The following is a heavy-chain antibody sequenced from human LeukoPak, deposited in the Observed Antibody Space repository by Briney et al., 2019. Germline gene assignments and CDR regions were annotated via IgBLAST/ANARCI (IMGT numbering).Heavy chain of an antibody. J-gene: IGHJ5*02. CDR1: GGSISSSSYY. CDR2: IYYSGST. D-gene: IGHD3-10*01. Sequence: SETLSLTCTVSGGSISSSSYYWGWIRQPPGKGLEWIGSIYYSGSTYYNPSLKSRVTISVDTSKNQFSLKLRSVTAADTAVYYCARDRGFGELLNWFDPWGQGTLVTVSS. V-gene: IGHV4-39*07. CDR3: ARDRGFGELLNWFDP.